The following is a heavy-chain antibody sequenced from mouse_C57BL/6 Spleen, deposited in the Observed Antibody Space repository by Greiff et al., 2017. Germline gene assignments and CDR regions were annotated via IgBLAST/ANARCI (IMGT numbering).Heavy chain of an antibody. CDR3: ARGKPFGMDY. V-gene: IGHV1-50*01. J-gene: IGHJ4*01. Sequence: QVQLQQPGAELVKPGASVKLSCKASGYTFTSYWMQWVKQRPGQGLEWIGEIDPSDSYTNYNQKFKGKATLTVDTSSSTAYMQLSSLTSEDCAVYYCARGKPFGMDYWGQGTSVTVSS. CDR1: GYTFTSYW. CDR2: IDPSDSYT. D-gene: IGHD3-1*01.